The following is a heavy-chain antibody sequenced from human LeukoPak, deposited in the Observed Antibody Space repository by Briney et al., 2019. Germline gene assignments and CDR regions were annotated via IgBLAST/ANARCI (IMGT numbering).Heavy chain of an antibody. D-gene: IGHD3-16*02. CDR2: ISGSGGST. V-gene: IGHV3-23*01. CDR3: AKMQDYVWGSYRYRAGAFDI. Sequence: PGGSLRLSCAASGFTFSSYAMSWVRQAPGKGLEWVSAISGSGGSTYYADSVKGRFTISRDNSKNTLYLQMNSLRAEDTAVYYCAKMQDYVWGSYRYRAGAFDIWGQGTMVTVSS. J-gene: IGHJ3*02. CDR1: GFTFSSYA.